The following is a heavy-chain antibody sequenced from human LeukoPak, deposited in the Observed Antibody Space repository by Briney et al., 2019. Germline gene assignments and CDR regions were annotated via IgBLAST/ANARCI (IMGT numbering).Heavy chain of an antibody. V-gene: IGHV4-34*01. CDR3: ARRRQSGWGIDY. D-gene: IGHD1-26*01. CDR2: INHSGST. CDR1: GGSFSGYY. J-gene: IGHJ4*02. Sequence: SETLSLTRAVYGGSFSGYYWSWIRQPPGKGLEWIGEINHSGSTNYNPSLKSRVTISVDTSKNQFSLKLSSVTAADTAVYYCARRRQSGWGIDYWGQGTLVTVSS.